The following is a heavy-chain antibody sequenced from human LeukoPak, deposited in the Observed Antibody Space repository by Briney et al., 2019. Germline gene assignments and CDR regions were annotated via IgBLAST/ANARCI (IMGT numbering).Heavy chain of an antibody. CDR2: IYPGDSDT. D-gene: IGHD6-19*01. J-gene: IGHJ4*02. CDR1: GYSFTSYW. CDR3: ARVDSGWQNYFDY. Sequence: PGESLKISCKGSGYSFTSYWIGWVRQMPGKGLEWMGIIYPGDSDTRYSPSFQGQVTISADKSISTAYLRWSSLKASDTAMYYCARVDSGWQNYFDYWGQGTLVTVSS. V-gene: IGHV5-51*03.